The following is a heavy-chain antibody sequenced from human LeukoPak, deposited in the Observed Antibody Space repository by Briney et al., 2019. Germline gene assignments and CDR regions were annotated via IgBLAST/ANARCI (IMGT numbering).Heavy chain of an antibody. CDR2: ISYDGSNK. J-gene: IGHJ5*02. Sequence: GGSLRLSCAASGFTFSNAWMSWVRQAPGKGLEWVAVISYDGSNKYYADSVKGRFTISRDNSKNTLYLQMNSLRAEDTAVYYCAKGNWFDPWGQGTLVTVSS. CDR3: AKGNWFDP. V-gene: IGHV3-30*18. CDR1: GFTFSNAW.